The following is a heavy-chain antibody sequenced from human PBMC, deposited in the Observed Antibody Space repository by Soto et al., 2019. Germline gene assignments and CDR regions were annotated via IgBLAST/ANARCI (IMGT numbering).Heavy chain of an antibody. J-gene: IGHJ5*02. CDR3: ARKGDFWSGPGEFDP. Sequence: QLQLQESGPGLVRPSETLSLTCTVSGGSISSNTYYWGWIRQPPGKGLEWIGSIYYNGFTYYNPSLKSRVTMSVDTSTNQFSLRLSSMTASDTALYYCARKGDFWSGPGEFDPWGQGTLVTVS. CDR2: IYYNGFT. CDR1: GGSISSNTYY. V-gene: IGHV4-39*01. D-gene: IGHD3-3*01.